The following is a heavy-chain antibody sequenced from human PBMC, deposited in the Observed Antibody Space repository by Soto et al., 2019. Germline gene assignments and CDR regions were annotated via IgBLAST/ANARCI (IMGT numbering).Heavy chain of an antibody. Sequence: QVQLVESGGGVVQPGRSLRLSCAASGFTFSSYAMHWVRQAPGKGLEWVAVISYDGSNKYYADSVKGRFTISRDNSKNTLYLQMNSLSAEDTAVYYCARDKQQLTPYYYYGMDVWGQGTTVTVSS. CDR3: ARDKQQLTPYYYYGMDV. D-gene: IGHD6-13*01. CDR2: ISYDGSNK. CDR1: GFTFSSYA. J-gene: IGHJ6*02. V-gene: IGHV3-30-3*01.